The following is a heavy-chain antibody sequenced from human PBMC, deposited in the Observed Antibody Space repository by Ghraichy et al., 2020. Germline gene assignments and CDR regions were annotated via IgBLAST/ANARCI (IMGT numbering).Heavy chain of an antibody. D-gene: IGHD1-26*01. CDR1: GFTFRTYS. Sequence: LSLTCAASGFTFRTYSMSWFRQAPGKGLEWISYMSDGGSTTHYADSVKGRFTISGDNAKSSVDLQMNSLRDEDTAVYYCARDLYTGGIKEAFDIWGQGTMVTVSS. V-gene: IGHV3-48*02. CDR3: ARDLYTGGIKEAFDI. CDR2: MSDGGSTT. J-gene: IGHJ3*02.